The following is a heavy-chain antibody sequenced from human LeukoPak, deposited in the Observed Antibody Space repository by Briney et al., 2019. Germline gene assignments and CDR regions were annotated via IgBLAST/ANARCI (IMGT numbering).Heavy chain of an antibody. J-gene: IGHJ4*02. Sequence: PSQTLSLTCTVSGGSLTLSPYYWSWIRQHPGKGLEWIGCIHPSGSTEHNPSLKSRVTMSLDTSQSQFSLKLSSVTAADTAMYYCVRGQDPFKTGYWGQGTLVTVSS. V-gene: IGHV4-31*03. CDR1: GGSLTLSPYY. D-gene: IGHD1-1*01. CDR3: VRGQDPFKTGY. CDR2: IHPSGST.